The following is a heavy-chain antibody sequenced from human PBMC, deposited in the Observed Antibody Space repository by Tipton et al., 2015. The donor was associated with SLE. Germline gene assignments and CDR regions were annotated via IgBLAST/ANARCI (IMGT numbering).Heavy chain of an antibody. Sequence: SLRLSCAASGFTVSSNYMSWVRQAPGKGLEWVSVIYSGGSTYYADSVKGRFTISRDNSKNTLYLQMNSLRADDTAVYYCARLQVSYYYGMDVWGQGTTVTVSS. V-gene: IGHV3-66*02. J-gene: IGHJ6*02. CDR3: ARLQVSYYYGMDV. D-gene: IGHD4-11*01. CDR2: IYSGGST. CDR1: GFTVSSNY.